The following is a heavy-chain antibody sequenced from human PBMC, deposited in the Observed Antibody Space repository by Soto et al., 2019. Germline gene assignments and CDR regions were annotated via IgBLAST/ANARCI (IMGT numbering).Heavy chain of an antibody. CDR3: ATAAAKTYGYDYFDY. CDR1: GGSISGGNYY. D-gene: IGHD5-18*01. CDR2: MYNSGTT. Sequence: QVQLQESGPGLVKPSQTLSLTCTVSGGSISGGNYYWSWIRQPPGKGLEWIGYMYNSGTTYSKPSLKSRVTVSLDTSKNQCSLNLSAVTAADTAVYYCATAAAKTYGYDYFDYWGQGTLVTVSS. J-gene: IGHJ4*02. V-gene: IGHV4-30-4*01.